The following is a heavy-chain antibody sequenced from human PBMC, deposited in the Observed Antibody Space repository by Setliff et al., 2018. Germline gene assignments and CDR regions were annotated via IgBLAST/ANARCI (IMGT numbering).Heavy chain of an antibody. CDR2: ISGSGGST. Sequence: GGSLRLSCAASGFTVSSSYMTWVRQAPGKGLEWVSAISGSGGSTYYADSVKGRFTISRDNSKNTLYLQMLSLRAEDTAVYYCAKGGSTSCYTEADYWGQGTLVTVSS. CDR1: GFTVSSSY. V-gene: IGHV3-23*01. D-gene: IGHD2-2*02. J-gene: IGHJ4*02. CDR3: AKGGSTSCYTEADY.